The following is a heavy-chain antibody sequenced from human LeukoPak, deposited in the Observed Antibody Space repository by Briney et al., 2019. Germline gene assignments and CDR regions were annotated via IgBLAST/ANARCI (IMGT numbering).Heavy chain of an antibody. J-gene: IGHJ3*02. CDR3: ASEYSSSSGAFDI. V-gene: IGHV1-2*02. CDR1: GYSFTGYY. D-gene: IGHD6-6*01. CDR2: INPNSGDT. Sequence: ASVKVSCKASGYSFTGYYMHWVRQAPGQGLEWMGWINPNSGDTKYAQKFQGRVTMTRDTSISTAYMELSRLRSDDTAVYYCASEYSSSSGAFDIWGQGTMVTVSS.